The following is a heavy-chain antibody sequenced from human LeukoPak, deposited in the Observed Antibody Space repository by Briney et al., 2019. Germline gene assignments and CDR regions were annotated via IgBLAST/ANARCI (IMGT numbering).Heavy chain of an antibody. CDR1: GFTFSSYG. CDR2: IWYDGSNK. CDR3: ARETWLLLSKGLYYFDY. J-gene: IGHJ4*02. V-gene: IGHV3-33*01. D-gene: IGHD3-22*01. Sequence: GGSLRLSCAASGFTFSSYGMHWVRQAPGKGLEWVAVIWYDGSNKNYADSVKGRFTISRDNAKNSLYLQMNSLRAEDTAVYYCARETWLLLSKGLYYFDYWGQGTLVTVSS.